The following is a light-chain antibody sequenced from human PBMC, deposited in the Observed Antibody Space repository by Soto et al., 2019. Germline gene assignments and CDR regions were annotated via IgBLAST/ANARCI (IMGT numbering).Light chain of an antibody. CDR2: DIS. Sequence: ETVMTQFPATLSVSPGERATLSCRASQYVSTNLAWYQQQPGQPPRLLIYDISNRATGIPARFSGSGSETEFALTITSLQSEDFAVYYCQQYDTWPLTFGGGTNVEIK. V-gene: IGKV3D-15*01. J-gene: IGKJ4*01. CDR1: QYVSTN. CDR3: QQYDTWPLT.